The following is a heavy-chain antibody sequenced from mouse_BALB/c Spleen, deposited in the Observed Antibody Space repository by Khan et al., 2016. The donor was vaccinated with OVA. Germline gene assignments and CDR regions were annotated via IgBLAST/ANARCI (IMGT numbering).Heavy chain of an antibody. CDR3: TSGVLGLQTWFAY. Sequence: VQLKESGPELVKPGASVKMSCKASGYTFTSYDMHWVKQKPGQGLEWIGYINPYNDYTKFNEKFKGKATLTSDKSSSTAYMELSSLTSEDSAVFYCTSGVLGLQTWFAYWGQGTLVTVSA. D-gene: IGHD3-1*01. V-gene: IGHV1S136*01. CDR2: INPYNDYT. J-gene: IGHJ3*01. CDR1: GYTFTSYD.